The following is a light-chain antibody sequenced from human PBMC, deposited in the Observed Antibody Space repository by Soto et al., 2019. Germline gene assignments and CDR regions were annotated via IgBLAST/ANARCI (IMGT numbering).Light chain of an antibody. V-gene: IGKV1-5*03. CDR3: KQYSSYSRYT. J-gene: IGKJ2*01. CDR2: KTS. Sequence: IQMTQSPSILSASVGDRVTITCRASQNINSWLAWYQQKPGKAPKLLIYKTSSLKSGVPSRFSGSESGTEFTLTISSLQPDDFATYYCKQYSSYSRYTFGQGTKLEIK. CDR1: QNINSW.